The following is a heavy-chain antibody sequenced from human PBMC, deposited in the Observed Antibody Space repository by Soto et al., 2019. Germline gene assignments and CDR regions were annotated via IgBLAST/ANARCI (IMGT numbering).Heavy chain of an antibody. J-gene: IGHJ4*02. CDR3: AHRPSYCSGYSCYSGFDS. D-gene: IGHD2-15*01. V-gene: IGHV2-5*02. CDR1: GFSLSTSGVG. Sequence: QITLKESGPTLVKPTQTLTLTCTFSGFSLSTSGVGIGWIRQPPGKALEWLALIYLDDDKRYSPSLKSRLTITKDPSKNQVVLTMTNMDPVDTATSYCAHRPSYCSGYSCYSGFDSWGQGTLVTVSS. CDR2: IYLDDDK.